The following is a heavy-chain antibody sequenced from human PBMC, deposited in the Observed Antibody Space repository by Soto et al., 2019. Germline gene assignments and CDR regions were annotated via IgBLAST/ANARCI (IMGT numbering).Heavy chain of an antibody. D-gene: IGHD3-16*01. CDR3: ARDPLGDQIDY. CDR1: GFTFSSYW. Sequence: EVQLVESGGGLVQPGGSLRLSCAASGFTFSSYWMSWVRQAPGKGLEWVANIKQDGSEKYYVDSVKGRFTISRDNAQNSLYLQMNSLRAEDTAVYYCARDPLGDQIDYWGQGTLVTVSS. J-gene: IGHJ4*02. CDR2: IKQDGSEK. V-gene: IGHV3-7*01.